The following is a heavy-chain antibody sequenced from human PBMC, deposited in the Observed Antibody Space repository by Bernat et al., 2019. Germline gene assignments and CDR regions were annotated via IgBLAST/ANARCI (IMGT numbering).Heavy chain of an antibody. CDR1: GGSISSYY. CDR3: ARDHPVRGVIDGWFDP. CDR2: IYYSGST. D-gene: IGHD3-10*01. V-gene: IGHV4-59*01. Sequence: QVQLQESGPGLVKPSETLSLTCTVSGGSISSYYWSWIRQPPGKGLEWIGYIYYSGSTNYNPSLKSRVTISVDTSKNQFSLKLSSVTAADTAVYYCARDHPVRGVIDGWFDPWGQGTLVTVSS. J-gene: IGHJ5*02.